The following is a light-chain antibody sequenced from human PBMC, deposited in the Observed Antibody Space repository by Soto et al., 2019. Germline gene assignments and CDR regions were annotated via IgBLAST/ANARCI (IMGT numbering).Light chain of an antibody. Sequence: QSVLTQPASVSGSPGQSITISCTGTSSDVGGYDYVSWYQQLPGKAPKVMIYDVSNRPSGVSNRFSGSKSGNTASLTISGLQAEDEADYYCSSYTSSSGRVFGGGTQLTVL. CDR2: DVS. V-gene: IGLV2-14*01. CDR3: SSYTSSSGRV. J-gene: IGLJ2*01. CDR1: SSDVGGYDY.